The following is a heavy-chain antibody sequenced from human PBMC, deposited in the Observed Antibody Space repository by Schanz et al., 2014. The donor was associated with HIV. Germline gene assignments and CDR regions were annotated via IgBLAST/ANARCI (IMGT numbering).Heavy chain of an antibody. D-gene: IGHD1-20*01. V-gene: IGHV3-21*01. CDR1: GFTFSSYG. Sequence: DVQLVESGGGLVKPGGSLRLSCSVSGFTFSSYGMNWVRQAPGKGLEWVSSITSGAYIYYADSLRGRFTISRDNARNSLYLQMNSLRAEDTAVYYCAKDQGDITGTPFDYWGQGTLVTVSS. J-gene: IGHJ4*02. CDR2: ITSGAYI. CDR3: AKDQGDITGTPFDY.